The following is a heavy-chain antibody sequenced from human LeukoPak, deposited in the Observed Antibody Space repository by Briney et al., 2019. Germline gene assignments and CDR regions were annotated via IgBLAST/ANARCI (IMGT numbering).Heavy chain of an antibody. CDR2: ISGSGGST. CDR1: GFTFSSYA. J-gene: IGHJ6*03. Sequence: GGSLRLSCAASGFTFSSYAMSWVRQAPGKGLEWVSAISGSGGSTYYADSVKGRFTISRDNSKNTLYLQMNSLRAEDTAVYYCVRLDGARIYYYYYYMDVWGKGTTVTVSS. CDR3: VRLDGARIYYYYYYMDV. D-gene: IGHD4/OR15-4a*01. V-gene: IGHV3-23*01.